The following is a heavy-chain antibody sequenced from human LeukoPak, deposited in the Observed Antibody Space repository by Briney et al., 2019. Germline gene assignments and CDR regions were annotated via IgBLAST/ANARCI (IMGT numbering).Heavy chain of an antibody. CDR3: AKSTGRGSGTLDI. V-gene: IGHV3-7*01. CDR1: GFTFSSYW. D-gene: IGHD3-10*01. J-gene: IGHJ3*02. Sequence: GGSLRLSCAASGFTFSSYWMSWVRQAPGKGLEWVANIKQDGSEKYYVDSVKGRFTISRDNAKNSLYLQMNSLRAEDTAVYYCAKSTGRGSGTLDIWDQGTMVTVSS. CDR2: IKQDGSEK.